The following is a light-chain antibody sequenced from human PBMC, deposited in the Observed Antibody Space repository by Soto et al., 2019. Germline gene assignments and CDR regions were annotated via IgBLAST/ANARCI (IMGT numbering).Light chain of an antibody. CDR3: CSYTRTSNNYF. Sequence: QSALTQPASVSGSPGQSITISCTGTSRDIGGYDYVSWYQQRPGKAPKLMIYEVRYRPSGVSNRFSGSKSGNTASLTISVLQAEDEADYYCCSYTRTSNNYFFRSGTKVTVL. V-gene: IGLV2-14*01. J-gene: IGLJ1*01. CDR2: EVR. CDR1: SRDIGGYDY.